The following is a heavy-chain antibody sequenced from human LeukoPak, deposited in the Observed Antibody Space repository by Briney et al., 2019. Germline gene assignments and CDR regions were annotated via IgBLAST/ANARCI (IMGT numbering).Heavy chain of an antibody. Sequence: GGSLRLSCAASGFTFSSYAMSWVRQAPGKGLEWVSGISGSGDNTYYADSVKGRFTISRDNSKNTLYLQMNSLRAEDTAVYYCAKDTRLTGTIYWGQGTLVTVSS. CDR2: ISGSGDNT. J-gene: IGHJ4*02. CDR1: GFTFSSYA. V-gene: IGHV3-23*01. CDR3: AKDTRLTGTIY. D-gene: IGHD1-7*01.